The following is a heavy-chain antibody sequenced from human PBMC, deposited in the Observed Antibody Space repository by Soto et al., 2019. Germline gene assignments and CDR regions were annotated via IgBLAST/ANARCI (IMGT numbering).Heavy chain of an antibody. CDR3: ARSHCTNGVCYIATDYYYYGMDV. Sequence: GGSLRLSCAASGFTFSSYSMNWVRQAPGKGLEWVSSISSSSSYIYYADSVKGRFTISRDNAKNSLYLQMNSLRAEDTAVYYCARSHCTNGVCYIATDYYYYGMDVWGQGTTVTVSS. CDR1: GFTFSSYS. D-gene: IGHD2-8*01. V-gene: IGHV3-21*01. CDR2: ISSSSSYI. J-gene: IGHJ6*02.